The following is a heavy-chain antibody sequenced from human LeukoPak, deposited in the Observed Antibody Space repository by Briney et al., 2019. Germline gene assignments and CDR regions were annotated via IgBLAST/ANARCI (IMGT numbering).Heavy chain of an antibody. CDR2: ISYDGSNK. D-gene: IGHD4-17*01. CDR1: GFTFSSYG. Sequence: GGSLRLSCAASGFTFSSYGMHWVRQAPGKGLEWVAVISYDGSNKYYADSVKGRFTISRDNSKNTLYLQMNSLRAEDTAVYYCARARTTVTRNWFDPWGQGTLVTVSS. V-gene: IGHV3-30*03. CDR3: ARARTTVTRNWFDP. J-gene: IGHJ5*02.